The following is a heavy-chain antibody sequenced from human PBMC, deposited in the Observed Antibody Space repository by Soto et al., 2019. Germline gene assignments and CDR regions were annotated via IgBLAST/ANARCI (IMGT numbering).Heavy chain of an antibody. CDR3: AKDNGSGCDWLRVGDAYDI. D-gene: IGHD5-12*01. V-gene: IGHV3-30*18. CDR2: ISYDGSNK. CDR1: GFTFSSYG. Sequence: QVQLVESGGGVVQPGRSLRLSCAASGFTFSSYGMHWVRQAPGKGLEWVAVISYDGSNKYYADSVKGRLTISRDNSKNTLYLQMNSLRREDTAVYYCAKDNGSGCDWLRVGDAYDIWGQGTMVTVSP. J-gene: IGHJ3*02.